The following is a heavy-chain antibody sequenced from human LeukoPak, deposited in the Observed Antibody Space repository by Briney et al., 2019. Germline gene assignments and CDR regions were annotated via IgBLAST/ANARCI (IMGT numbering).Heavy chain of an antibody. CDR3: ARQSRATGTLDS. J-gene: IGHJ5*01. D-gene: IGHD6-13*01. CDR1: GGSISSYY. V-gene: IGHV4-59*08. Sequence: SETLSLTCTVSGGSISSYYWSWIRQPPGKGLEWIGYIYDSGSTNYNPSLKSRVTISLDTSKNQFSLKLSSVTAADTAVYYCARQSRATGTLDSWGQGTLVTVSS. CDR2: IYDSGST.